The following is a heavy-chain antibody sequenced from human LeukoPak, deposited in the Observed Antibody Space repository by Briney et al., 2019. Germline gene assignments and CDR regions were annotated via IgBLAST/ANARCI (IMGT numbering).Heavy chain of an antibody. V-gene: IGHV4-39*02. CDR1: GGSISSSSYY. CDR3: AREGDSSGWYGGWFDP. J-gene: IGHJ5*02. D-gene: IGHD6-19*01. Sequence: SETLSLTCTVSGGSISSSSYYWGWIRQPPGKGLEWIGSIYYSGGTYYNPSLKSRVTISVDTSKNQFSLKLGSVTAADTAVYYCAREGDSSGWYGGWFDPRGQGTLVTVSS. CDR2: IYYSGGT.